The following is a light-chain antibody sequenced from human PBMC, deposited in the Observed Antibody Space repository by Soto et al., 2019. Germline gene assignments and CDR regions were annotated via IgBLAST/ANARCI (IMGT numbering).Light chain of an antibody. CDR2: DVS. CDR1: NSDVGAYNY. V-gene: IGLV2-11*01. J-gene: IGLJ2*01. Sequence: QSVLTQPRSVSGSPGQSVTTSCTGTNSDVGAYNYVSWYQQHPGKAPKLMLYDVSRRPSGVPDRFSGSKSGTSATLGITGLQIGDEADYYCATWDSSLSAAVFGGGTKVTVL. CDR3: ATWDSSLSAAV.